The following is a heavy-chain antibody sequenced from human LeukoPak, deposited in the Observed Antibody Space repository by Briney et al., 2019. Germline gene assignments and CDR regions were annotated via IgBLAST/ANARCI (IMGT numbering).Heavy chain of an antibody. CDR2: INSDGGTT. CDR1: AFTFSNYW. V-gene: IGHV3-74*01. CDR3: ARGNYFDY. J-gene: IGHJ4*02. Sequence: GGSLRLSCAASAFTFSNYWMHWVRQAPGEGLVWVSLINSDGGTTNYADSVKGRFTISRDNAKNTLYLQISSLRAEDTAVYYCARGNYFDYWGQGTLVTVSS.